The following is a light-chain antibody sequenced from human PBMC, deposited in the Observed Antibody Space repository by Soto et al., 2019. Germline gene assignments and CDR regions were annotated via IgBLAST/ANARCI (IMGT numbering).Light chain of an antibody. Sequence: QSALTQPASVSGSPGQSITISCTGTSSDVGSYNLVSWYQQHPGKAPKLMIYEVSKRPSGVSNRFSGSKSGNTASLTISGLQAEEGADYYCCSYAGSSTLWVFGGGTKLTVL. CDR1: SSDVGSYNL. CDR2: EVS. V-gene: IGLV2-23*02. J-gene: IGLJ3*02. CDR3: CSYAGSSTLWV.